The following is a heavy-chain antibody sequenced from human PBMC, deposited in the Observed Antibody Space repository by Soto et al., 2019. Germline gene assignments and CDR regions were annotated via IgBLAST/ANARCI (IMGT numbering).Heavy chain of an antibody. J-gene: IGHJ6*02. D-gene: IGHD2-21*02. V-gene: IGHV4-59*12. CDR2: IYYSGST. Sequence: LPLTCAVSGGSISGYYWTWIRQPPGKGLEWIGHIYYSGSTNYSPSLKSRVTISVDTSKNQFSLKLSSVTAADTAVDYCARDKGLGGYSHCYYYYGMDVWGQGTTVTVSS. CDR3: ARDKGLGGYSHCYYYYGMDV. CDR1: GGSISGYY.